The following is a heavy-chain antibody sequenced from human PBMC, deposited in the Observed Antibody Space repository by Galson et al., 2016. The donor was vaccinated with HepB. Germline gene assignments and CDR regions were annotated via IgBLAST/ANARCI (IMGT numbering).Heavy chain of an antibody. V-gene: IGHV1-69*13. J-gene: IGHJ4*02. D-gene: IGHD3-10*01. CDR3: ARDTMVRGAKMDY. CDR1: GDTFSTYA. Sequence: SVKVSCKASGDTFSTYAISWVRQTPGQGPEWMGGIIPIFGTTNYAQRFQGRVMITADESTSTAYMELSSLRSEDTAVYYCARDTMVRGAKMDYRGQGTLVTVSS. CDR2: IIPIFGTT.